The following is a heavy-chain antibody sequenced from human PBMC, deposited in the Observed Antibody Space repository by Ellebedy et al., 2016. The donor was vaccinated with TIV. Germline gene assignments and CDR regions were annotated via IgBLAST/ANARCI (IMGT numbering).Heavy chain of an antibody. CDR2: IDPSDSYS. V-gene: IGHV5-10-1*01. CDR1: GYSFTSYW. J-gene: IGHJ4*02. Sequence: GESLKISCNGSGYSFTSYWINWVRQMPGKGLEWMAKIDPSDSYSKYSPSFQGHVTISADKSISTAYLHWSSLKASDTAMYYCAREFRVGTTTGFGYWGQGTLVTVSS. CDR3: AREFRVGTTTGFGY. D-gene: IGHD1-26*01.